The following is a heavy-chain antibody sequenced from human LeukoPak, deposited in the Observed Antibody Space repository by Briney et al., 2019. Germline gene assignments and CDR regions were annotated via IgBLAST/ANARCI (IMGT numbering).Heavy chain of an antibody. CDR3: AKTPPPPKGGATSYFDY. J-gene: IGHJ4*02. Sequence: PGGSLRLSCAASGFTFSSYAMSWVRQAPGKGLEWVSAISGSGGSTYYADSVKGRFTISRDNSKNTLYLQMNSLRAEDTAVYYCAKTPPPPKGGATSYFDYWGQGTLFTVSS. V-gene: IGHV3-23*01. CDR1: GFTFSSYA. CDR2: ISGSGGST. D-gene: IGHD1-26*01.